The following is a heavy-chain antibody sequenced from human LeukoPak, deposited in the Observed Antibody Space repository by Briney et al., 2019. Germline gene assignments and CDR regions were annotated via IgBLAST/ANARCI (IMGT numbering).Heavy chain of an antibody. Sequence: SETLSLTCTVSGGSISSSSYYWGWIRQPPGKGLEWIGSIYYSGSTYYNPSLKSRVTISVDTSKNQFSLKLSSVTAADTAVYYCARANSLGYYYGPPDYWGQGTLVTVSS. D-gene: IGHD3-10*01. CDR2: IYYSGST. CDR1: GGSISSSSYY. J-gene: IGHJ4*02. CDR3: ARANSLGYYYGPPDY. V-gene: IGHV4-39*07.